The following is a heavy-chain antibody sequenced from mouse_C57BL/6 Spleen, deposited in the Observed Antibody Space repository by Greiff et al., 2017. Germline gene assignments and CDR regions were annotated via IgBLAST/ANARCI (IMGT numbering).Heavy chain of an antibody. CDR3: ARRPPNDWYFDV. CDR2: IYPGDGDT. V-gene: IGHV1-82*01. CDR1: GYAFSSSW. J-gene: IGHJ1*03. D-gene: IGHD4-1*01. Sequence: QVQLKQSGPELVKPGASVKISCKASGYAFSSSWMNWVKQRPGKGLEWIGRIYPGDGDTNYNGKFKGKATLTADKSSSTAYMQLSSLTSEDSAVYFCARRPPNDWYFDVWGTGTTVTVSS.